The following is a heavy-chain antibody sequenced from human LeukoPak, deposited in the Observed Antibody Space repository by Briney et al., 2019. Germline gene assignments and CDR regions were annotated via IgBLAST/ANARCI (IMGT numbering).Heavy chain of an antibody. J-gene: IGHJ5*02. CDR1: GYTSTGYY. D-gene: IGHD3-10*01. CDR3: ARDLTMVRGARYRPYNWFDA. V-gene: IGHV1-69*13. Sequence: SVKVSCKASGYTSTGYYMHWVRQAPGQGLEWMGGTIPIFGTANYAQKFQGRVTISADESTSTAYMELSSLRFEDTAVYYCARDLTMVRGARYRPYNWFDAWGQGTLVTVSP. CDR2: TIPIFGTA.